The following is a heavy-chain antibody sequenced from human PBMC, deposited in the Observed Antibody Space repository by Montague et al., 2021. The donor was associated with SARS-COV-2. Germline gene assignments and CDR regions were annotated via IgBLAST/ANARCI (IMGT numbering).Heavy chain of an antibody. CDR2: IYTSGST. J-gene: IGHJ6*02. Sequence: SETLSLTCTVSGGSISSYYWSWIRLPPAKGLEWIWRIYTSGSTNXNPSLTIRVTMSVDTSKNQFSLTLSSVTAADTAVYYCAREAWFGYKTSASEYYGMDVWGQGTTVTVSS. V-gene: IGHV4-4*07. CDR3: AREAWFGYKTSASEYYGMDV. CDR1: GGSISSYY. D-gene: IGHD3-10*01.